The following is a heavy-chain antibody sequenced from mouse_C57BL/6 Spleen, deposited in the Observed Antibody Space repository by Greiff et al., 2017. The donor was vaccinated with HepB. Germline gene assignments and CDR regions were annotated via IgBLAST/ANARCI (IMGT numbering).Heavy chain of an antibody. CDR3: ARGALLPFDV. V-gene: IGHV3-6*01. CDR2: ISYDGSN. CDR1: GYSITSGYY. D-gene: IGHD1-1*01. J-gene: IGHJ1*03. Sequence: EVKLQESGPGLVKPSQSLSLTCSVTGYSITSGYYWNWIRQFPGNKLEWMGYISYDGSNNYNPSLKNRISITRDTSKNQFFLKLNSVTTEDTATYYCARGALLPFDVWGTGTTVTVSS.